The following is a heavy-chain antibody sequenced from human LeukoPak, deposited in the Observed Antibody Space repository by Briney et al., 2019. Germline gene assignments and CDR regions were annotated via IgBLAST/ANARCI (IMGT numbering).Heavy chain of an antibody. CDR2: TYYSGST. CDR1: GGSISSSSYY. V-gene: IGHV4-39*01. J-gene: IGHJ4*02. D-gene: IGHD3-16*02. CDR3: ARANSPTYYDYIWGSYRFFDY. Sequence: PSETLSLTCTVSGGSISSSSYYWGWIRQPPGKGLEWIGSTYYSGSTYYNPSLKSRVTISVDTSKNQFSLKLSSVTAADTAVYYCARANSPTYYDYIWGSYRFFDYWGQGTLVTVSS.